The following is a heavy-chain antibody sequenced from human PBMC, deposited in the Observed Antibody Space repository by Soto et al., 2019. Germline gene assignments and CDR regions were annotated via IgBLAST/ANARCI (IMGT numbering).Heavy chain of an antibody. CDR2: IIPIFGTA. D-gene: IGHD3-22*01. Sequence: QVQLVQSGAEVKKPGSSVKVSCKASGGTFSSYAISWVRQAPGQGLEWMGGIIPIFGTANYAQKFQGRVTITADESTSTAYMDLSSLRSEDTAVYYCARSSRRVSYYDSSGYPPFDYWGQGTLVTVSS. CDR1: GGTFSSYA. V-gene: IGHV1-69*01. CDR3: ARSSRRVSYYDSSGYPPFDY. J-gene: IGHJ4*02.